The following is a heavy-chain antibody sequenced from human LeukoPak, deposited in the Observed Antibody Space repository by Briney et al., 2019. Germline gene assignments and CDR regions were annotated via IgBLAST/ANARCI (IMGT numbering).Heavy chain of an antibody. D-gene: IGHD3-10*01. CDR3: AREKPGRNYMDV. V-gene: IGHV4-59*01. Sequence: SETLSLTCTVSGGSISSYYWSWIRQPPGKGLEWIGYIYYSGSTNYNPSFKSRVTISVGTSKNQFSLKLSSVTAADTAVYYCAREKPGRNYMDVWGKGTTVTVSS. CDR1: GGSISSYY. J-gene: IGHJ6*03. CDR2: IYYSGST.